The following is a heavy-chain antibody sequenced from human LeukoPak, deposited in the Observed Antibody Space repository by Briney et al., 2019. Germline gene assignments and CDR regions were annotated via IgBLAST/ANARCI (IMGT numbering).Heavy chain of an antibody. Sequence: GGSLRLSCAASGSAFSSYAMHWVRQGPGKGLEWVALVSYDGGSKYYADSVKGRITIPRDNSKNTLHLQMNSLRTEDTAVYYCARVKGGIAAAGNYFDYWGQGTLVTVSS. D-gene: IGHD6-13*01. J-gene: IGHJ4*02. V-gene: IGHV3-30-3*01. CDR3: ARVKGGIAAAGNYFDY. CDR2: VSYDGGSK. CDR1: GSAFSSYA.